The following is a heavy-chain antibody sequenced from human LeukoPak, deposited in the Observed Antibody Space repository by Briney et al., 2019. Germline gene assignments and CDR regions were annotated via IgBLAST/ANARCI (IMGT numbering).Heavy chain of an antibody. V-gene: IGHV3-7*01. J-gene: IGHJ6*03. CDR3: ASKGVSSYYYYYYMDV. D-gene: IGHD3-16*01. CDR2: IKQDGNEK. CDR1: GFTFSRYW. Sequence: GGSLRLSCAASGFTFSRYWMNWVRQAPGKGLEWVANIKQDGNEKYYVDSVKGRFSISRDNAKNSLYLQMNSLRAEDTAVYYCASKGVSSYYYYYYMDVWGKGTTVTVSS.